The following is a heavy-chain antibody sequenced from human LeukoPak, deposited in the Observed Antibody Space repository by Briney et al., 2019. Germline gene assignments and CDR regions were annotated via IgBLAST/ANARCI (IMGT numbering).Heavy chain of an antibody. Sequence: GGSLRLSCAASGFTVSSNYMSWVRQAPGKGLEWVSVIYSGGSTYYADSVKGRFTISRDNSKNTLFLQVNSLRAEDTAVYSCAKGRINSYYSAIDYWGQGTLVTVSS. D-gene: IGHD2-15*01. CDR1: GFTVSSNY. CDR2: IYSGGST. V-gene: IGHV3-53*01. J-gene: IGHJ4*02. CDR3: AKGRINSYYSAIDY.